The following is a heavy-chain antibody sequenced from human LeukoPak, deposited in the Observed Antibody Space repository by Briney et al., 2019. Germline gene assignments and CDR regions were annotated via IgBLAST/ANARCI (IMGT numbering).Heavy chain of an antibody. J-gene: IGHJ6*02. CDR1: GFKLIGYS. CDR2: INSSSGTI. Sequence: GGSLRLSCAASGFKLIGYSMNWVRQAPGKGLEWVSYINSSSGTIIYADSVKGRFTISRDNAKNTLYLQMNSLRAEDTAVYYCARGRYYGMDVWGQGTTVTVSS. V-gene: IGHV3-48*04. CDR3: ARGRYYGMDV.